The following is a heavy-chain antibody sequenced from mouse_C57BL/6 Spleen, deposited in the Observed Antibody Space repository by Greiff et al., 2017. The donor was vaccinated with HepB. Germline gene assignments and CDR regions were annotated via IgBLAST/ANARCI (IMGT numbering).Heavy chain of an antibody. Sequence: VQLQQPGTELVKPGASVKLSCKASGYTFTSYWMHWVKQRPGQGLEWIGNINPSNGGTNYNEKFKSKATLTVDKSSSTDYMQLSSLTSEDSAVYYCARGLDYYGSSPYAMDYWGQGTSVTVSS. CDR2: INPSNGGT. J-gene: IGHJ4*01. CDR1: GYTFTSYW. V-gene: IGHV1-53*01. D-gene: IGHD1-1*01. CDR3: ARGLDYYGSSPYAMDY.